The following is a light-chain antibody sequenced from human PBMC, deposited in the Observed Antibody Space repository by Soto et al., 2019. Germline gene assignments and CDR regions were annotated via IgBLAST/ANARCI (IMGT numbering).Light chain of an antibody. V-gene: IGLV2-14*01. CDR1: ISDIGNYIY. CDR2: EVG. Sequence: QSALTQPASVSGSPGQSITISCTGTISDIGNYIYVSWFQQHPGKAPKLIIYEVGNRPSGVSNRFSASKSGNTASLTISGLQAEDESYYYCSSYTTSDTWVFGGGTKLTVL. J-gene: IGLJ3*02. CDR3: SSYTTSDTWV.